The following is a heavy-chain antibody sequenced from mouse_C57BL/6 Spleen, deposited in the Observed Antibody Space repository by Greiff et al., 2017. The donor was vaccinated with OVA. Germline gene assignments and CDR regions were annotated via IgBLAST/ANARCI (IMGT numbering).Heavy chain of an antibody. CDR1: GFTFSSYA. V-gene: IGHV5-9-1*02. D-gene: IGHD1-1*01. CDR3: TREDYYGSSYKYFEV. CDR2: ISSGGDYI. J-gene: IGHJ1*03. Sequence: EVKLVESGEGLVKPGGSLKLSCAASGFTFSSYAMSWVRQTPEKRLEWVAYISSGGDYIYYADTVKGRFTISRDNARNTLYLQMSSLKSEDTAMYYCTREDYYGSSYKYFEVWGTGTTVTVSS.